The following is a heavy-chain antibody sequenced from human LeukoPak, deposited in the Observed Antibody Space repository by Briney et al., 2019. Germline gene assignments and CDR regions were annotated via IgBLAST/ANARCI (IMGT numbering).Heavy chain of an antibody. J-gene: IGHJ4*02. CDR1: GYTFTSYG. Sequence: ASVKVSCKASGYTFTSYGISWVRQAPGQGPEWMGWISANNGNTNYAQKFQGRVTMTTDTSTGTAYMELRSLRSDDTAVYYCARDFFHGHCAGLSCFLLDYWGQGSLVAVSS. V-gene: IGHV1-18*01. CDR3: ARDFFHGHCAGLSCFLLDY. CDR2: ISANNGNT. D-gene: IGHD2-15*01.